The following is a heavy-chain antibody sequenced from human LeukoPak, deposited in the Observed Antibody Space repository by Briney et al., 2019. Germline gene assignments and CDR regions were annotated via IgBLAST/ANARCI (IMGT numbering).Heavy chain of an antibody. CDR2: ISYDGSNK. CDR3: ANLGWLQEDAFDI. Sequence: GRSLRLSCAASGFTFSSYGMHWVRQAPGKGLEWVAVISYDGSNKYYADSVKGRFTISRDKSKNTLYLQMNSLRAEDTAVYYCANLGWLQEDAFDIWGQGTMVTVSS. CDR1: GFTFSSYG. J-gene: IGHJ3*02. V-gene: IGHV3-30*18. D-gene: IGHD5-24*01.